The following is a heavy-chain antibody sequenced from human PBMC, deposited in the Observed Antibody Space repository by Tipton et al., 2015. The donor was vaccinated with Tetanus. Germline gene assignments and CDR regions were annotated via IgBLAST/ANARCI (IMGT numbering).Heavy chain of an antibody. D-gene: IGHD3-10*01. V-gene: IGHV1-2*02. J-gene: IGHJ4*02. CDR3: AIGGRPPRHALYYFDY. CDR1: GYIFTDYY. Sequence: QLVQSGAEVKKPGASVKVSCKTSGYIFTDYYMYWVRQAPGQGLEWMGWINPNSGGTNYVQKFQARVTMTRDTSIGTAYMVLSRLRSDDTAVYYCAIGGRPPRHALYYFDYWGQGTLVTVSS. CDR2: INPNSGGT.